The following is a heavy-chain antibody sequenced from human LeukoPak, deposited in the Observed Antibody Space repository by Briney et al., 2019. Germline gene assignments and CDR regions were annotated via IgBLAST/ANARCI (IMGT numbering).Heavy chain of an antibody. CDR1: GFIFGNYA. CDR2: SGSGGGT. CDR3: AKAHSVSAPGCFDP. Sequence: PGGSLRLSCAASGFIFGNYAMSWVRQAPGKGLEWVSGSGSGGGTYYANSVKGRFTISRDNSENTLYLQMNSLRAEDTAIYYCAKAHSVSAPGCFDPWGQGTLVTVSS. J-gene: IGHJ5*02. V-gene: IGHV3-23*01. D-gene: IGHD5-18*01.